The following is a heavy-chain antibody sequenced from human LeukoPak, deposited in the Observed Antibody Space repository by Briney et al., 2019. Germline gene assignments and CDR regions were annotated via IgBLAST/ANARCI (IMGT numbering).Heavy chain of an antibody. CDR2: FHRGRI. D-gene: IGHD5-24*01. V-gene: IGHV4-38-2*02. CDR3: ARAPSSYESGNGYPNLGWLDP. J-gene: IGHJ5*02. CDR1: GYPIGLDYY. Sequence: PSETLSLTCKVSGYPIGLDYYWAWIRQAPGRGLQWIGGFHRGRIQYNSALKSRVTISIDSSKNQFSLRMWPVTAADTAFYFCARAPSSYESGNGYPNLGWLDPWGQGALVTVSS.